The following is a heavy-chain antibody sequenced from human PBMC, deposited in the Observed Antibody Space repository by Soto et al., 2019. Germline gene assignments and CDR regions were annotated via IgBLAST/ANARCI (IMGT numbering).Heavy chain of an antibody. CDR1: GFTFSSYA. V-gene: IGHV3-23*01. J-gene: IGHJ6*02. D-gene: IGHD6-19*01. CDR2: ISGSGGST. Sequence: EVQLLESGGGLVQPGGSLRLSCAASGFTFSSYAMSWVRQAPGKGLEWVSAISGSGGSTYYADCVKGRFTISRDNSKNTLYLQMNSLRAEDTAVYYCAKYGRWLVHFYYYGMDVWGQGTTVTVSS. CDR3: AKYGRWLVHFYYYGMDV.